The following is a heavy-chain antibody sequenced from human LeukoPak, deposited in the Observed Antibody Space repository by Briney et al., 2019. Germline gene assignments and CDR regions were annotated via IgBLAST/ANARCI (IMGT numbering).Heavy chain of an antibody. Sequence: SVKVSCKASGGTFSSYAISWVRQAPGQGLEWMGRIIPIFGTANYAQKFQGRVTITTDESTSTAYMELSSLRSEDTAVYYCARGRVDGYSSSSVAFDIWGQGTMVTVSS. CDR1: GGTFSSYA. CDR3: ARGRVDGYSSSSVAFDI. D-gene: IGHD6-6*01. V-gene: IGHV1-69*05. J-gene: IGHJ3*02. CDR2: IIPIFGTA.